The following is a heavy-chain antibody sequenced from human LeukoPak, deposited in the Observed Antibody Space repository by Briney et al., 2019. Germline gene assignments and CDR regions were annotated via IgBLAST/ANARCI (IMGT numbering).Heavy chain of an antibody. J-gene: IGHJ5*02. CDR3: AKERGDYDFWSGSPTRIGFDP. V-gene: IGHV3-23*01. CDR1: GFTFSSYA. Sequence: PGGSLRLSCAASGFTFSSYAMSWVRQAPGKGLEWVSAISGSGGSTYYADSVKGRFTISRDNSKNTLYLQMNSLRAEDTAVYYCAKERGDYDFWSGSPTRIGFDPWGQGTLVTVSS. D-gene: IGHD3-3*01. CDR2: ISGSGGST.